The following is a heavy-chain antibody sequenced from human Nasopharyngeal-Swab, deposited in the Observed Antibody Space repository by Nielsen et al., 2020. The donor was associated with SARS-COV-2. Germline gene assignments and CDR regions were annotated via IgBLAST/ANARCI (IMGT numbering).Heavy chain of an antibody. D-gene: IGHD3-16*02. CDR2: IKQDGSEK. CDR1: GFSFSTYW. Sequence: GESLKISCAASGFSFSTYWMTWVRQAPGKGLEWVANIKQDGSEKYYVDSVKGRFTVSRDNPKNLLYLQVNSLRAVDTAVYYCARQGVFVPAYFHQYYMDVWGKGTTVTVSS. V-gene: IGHV3-7*03. J-gene: IGHJ6*03. CDR3: ARQGVFVPAYFHQYYMDV.